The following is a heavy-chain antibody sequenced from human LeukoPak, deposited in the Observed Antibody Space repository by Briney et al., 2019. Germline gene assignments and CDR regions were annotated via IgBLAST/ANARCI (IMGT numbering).Heavy chain of an antibody. D-gene: IGHD2-15*01. CDR3: ARDLSATARAYDY. CDR2: ISIGGTYI. Sequence: TGGSLRLSCAASGFILSDNNMNWVRQAPGKGLEWVSFISIGGTYITYADSVKGRFTISRDNAKNSLYLQMNSLRAEDTAVYYCARDLSATARAYDYWGQGTLVTVSS. V-gene: IGHV3-21*01. CDR1: GFILSDNN. J-gene: IGHJ4*02.